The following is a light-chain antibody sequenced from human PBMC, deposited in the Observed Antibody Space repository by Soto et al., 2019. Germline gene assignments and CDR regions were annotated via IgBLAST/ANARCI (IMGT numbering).Light chain of an antibody. CDR3: QQFSSPTLYT. Sequence: EVVLTQSPGTLSLSPGERATLSCRASQSVSSSYLTWYQQKPGQAPRLLISGTSTRATGIPDRFSGSGSGTDFTLTISRLEPEDFAVYYCQQFSSPTLYTFGQGTKLEI. J-gene: IGKJ2*01. V-gene: IGKV3-20*01. CDR2: GTS. CDR1: QSVSSSY.